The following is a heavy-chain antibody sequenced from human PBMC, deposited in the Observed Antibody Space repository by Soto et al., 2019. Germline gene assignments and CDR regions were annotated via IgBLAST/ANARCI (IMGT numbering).Heavy chain of an antibody. V-gene: IGHV4-39*01. CDR3: ARHSPPMYDILTGATLDPYYGMDV. J-gene: IGHJ6*02. CDR1: GGSISSSSYY. Sequence: PSETLSLTCTVSGGSISSSSYYWGWIRQPPGKGLEWIGSIYYSGSTYYNPSLKSRVTISVDTSKNQFSLKLSSVTAADTAVYYCARHSPPMYDILTGATLDPYYGMDVWGQGTTVTVSS. D-gene: IGHD3-9*01. CDR2: IYYSGST.